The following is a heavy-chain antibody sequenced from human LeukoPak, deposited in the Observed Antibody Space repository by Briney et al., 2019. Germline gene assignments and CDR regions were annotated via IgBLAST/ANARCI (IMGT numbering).Heavy chain of an antibody. CDR3: TTTSVGATTGLDY. J-gene: IGHJ4*02. CDR2: ISGGGDAT. V-gene: IGHV3-23*01. D-gene: IGHD1-26*01. Sequence: GGSLRLSCAASDFSFITYAMSWVRQAPGKGLEWVSTISGGGDATYYADSVKGRFTISRDNSKNTLYLQMNSLKTEDTAVYYCTTTSVGATTGLDYWGQGTLVTVSS. CDR1: DFSFITYA.